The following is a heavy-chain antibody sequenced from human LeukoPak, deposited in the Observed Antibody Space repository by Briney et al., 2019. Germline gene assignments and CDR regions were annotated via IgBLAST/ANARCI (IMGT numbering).Heavy chain of an antibody. D-gene: IGHD3-10*01. CDR2: INHSGST. V-gene: IGHV4-34*01. CDR3: ARESRVIWFGELLPYYFDS. Sequence: SETLSLTCSVYGGSLSGYYWSWIRQPPGKGLEWIGEINHSGSTNYNPSLKSRVTVSVDTSKNQFSLKLSSVTAADTAVYYCARESRVIWFGELLPYYFDSWGQGTLVTVSS. CDR1: GGSLSGYY. J-gene: IGHJ4*02.